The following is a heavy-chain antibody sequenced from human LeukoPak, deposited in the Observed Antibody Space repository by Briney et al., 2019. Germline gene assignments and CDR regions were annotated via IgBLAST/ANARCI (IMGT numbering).Heavy chain of an antibody. D-gene: IGHD3-10*01. CDR1: GISFSTYA. V-gene: IGHV3-23*01. J-gene: IGHJ4*02. CDR3: AKDYGSGSYLPGY. Sequence: GGSLRLSCAASGISFSTYAMSWVRQAPGKGLEWVSAISGSGDNTYYADSVKGRFTISRDNSRNTLYLQMNSLRAEDTAVYYCAKDYGSGSYLPGYWGQGTLVTVSS. CDR2: ISGSGDNT.